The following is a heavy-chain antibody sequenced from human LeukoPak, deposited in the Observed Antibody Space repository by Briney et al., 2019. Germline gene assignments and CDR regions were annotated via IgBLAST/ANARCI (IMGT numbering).Heavy chain of an antibody. Sequence: GGSLRLSCAASGFPFSSYGIHWVRQAPGKGLEWVAFIRYDGSNKYYADSVKGRFTISKDNSKNTLYLQMNSLRAEDAAVYYCWAAQSPYYFAYWVQGTLVTVSS. V-gene: IGHV3-30*02. CDR2: IRYDGSNK. D-gene: IGHD2-15*01. J-gene: IGHJ4*02. CDR3: WAAQSPYYFAY. CDR1: GFPFSSYG.